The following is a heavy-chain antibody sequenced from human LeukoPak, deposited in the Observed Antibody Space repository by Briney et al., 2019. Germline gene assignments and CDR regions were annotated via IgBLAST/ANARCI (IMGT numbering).Heavy chain of an antibody. Sequence: ASVKVSCKASGYTFTGYYMHWVRQAPGQGLEWMGWINPNSGGTNYAQKFQGRGTMTRDTSISTVYMELSRLRSDDTAVYYCARVTTLGYYFDYWGQGTLVTVSS. CDR2: INPNSGGT. V-gene: IGHV1-2*02. CDR3: ARVTTLGYYFDY. CDR1: GYTFTGYY. D-gene: IGHD4-23*01. J-gene: IGHJ4*02.